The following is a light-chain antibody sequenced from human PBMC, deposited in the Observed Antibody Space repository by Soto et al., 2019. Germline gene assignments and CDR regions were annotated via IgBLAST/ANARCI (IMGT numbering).Light chain of an antibody. Sequence: SYVLTQPPSVSVAPGQTARITCGGSIIESKTVHWYQQKPGQAPVVAVYDDGDRPSGIPDRFSASNSGNTATLTINRVEAGDGADFFCGGGDGSGSHVLFGGGTHLTAL. J-gene: IGLJ7*02. CDR2: DDG. CDR3: GGGDGSGSHVL. V-gene: IGLV3-21*02. CDR1: IIESKT.